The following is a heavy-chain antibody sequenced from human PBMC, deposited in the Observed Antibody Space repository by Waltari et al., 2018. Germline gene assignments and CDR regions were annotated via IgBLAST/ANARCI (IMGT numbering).Heavy chain of an antibody. CDR2: IIPIFGTA. J-gene: IGHJ3*02. CDR3: ARDLRAMNDGGAFDI. D-gene: IGHD5-18*01. V-gene: IGHV1-69*05. CDR1: GGTFSSYA. Sequence: QVQLVQSGAEVKKPGSSVKVSCKASGGTFSSYAISWVRQAPGQGLEWMGGIIPIFGTANDAQKFQGIVTITTDESTSTAYMELSSLRSEDTAVYYCARDLRAMNDGGAFDIWGQGTMVTVSS.